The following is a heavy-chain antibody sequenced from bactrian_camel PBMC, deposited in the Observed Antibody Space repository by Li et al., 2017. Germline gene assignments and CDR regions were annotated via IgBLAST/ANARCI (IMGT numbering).Heavy chain of an antibody. Sequence: QLVESGGGSALAGGYVRLSCAASGYTLPMNMGWFRRLPGQEREGVAAIAGDGRTDYADSVKGRFTISRDGAKNIIALQMHSLKPEDTATYYCAADLVTDEPSLVEREYYYWGQGTQVTVS. J-gene: IGHJ4*01. CDR2: IAGDGRT. V-gene: IGHV3S53*01. CDR3: AADLVTDEPSLVEREYYY. D-gene: IGHD1*01. CDR1: GYTLPMN.